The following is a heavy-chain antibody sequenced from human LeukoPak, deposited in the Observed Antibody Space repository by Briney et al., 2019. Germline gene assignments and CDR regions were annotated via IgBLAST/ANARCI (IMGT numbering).Heavy chain of an antibody. J-gene: IGHJ5*02. D-gene: IGHD2-2*01. V-gene: IGHV2-5*02. CDR2: IYWDDDK. CDR1: GFSLSISGVG. CDR3: APLGAYCSSTSCYQPDGFDP. Sequence: SGPTLVNPTQTLTLTCTFSGFSLSISGVGVGWIRQPPGKALEWLALIYWDDDKRYSPSLKSRLTITKDTSKNQVVLTMTNMDPVDTATYYCAPLGAYCSSTSCYQPDGFDPWGQGTLVTVSS.